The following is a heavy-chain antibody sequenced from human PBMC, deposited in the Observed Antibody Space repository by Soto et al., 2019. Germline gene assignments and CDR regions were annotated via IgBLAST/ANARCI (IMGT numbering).Heavy chain of an antibody. CDR2: ISWNSGSI. CDR3: AKGVNYYIDWFDP. Sequence: PGGSLRLSCAASGFTFNEFAMHWVRQVPGKGLGWVSGISWNSGSIGYADSVKGRFTISRDNAKNSLYLQMNSLRAEDTAFYYCAKGVNYYIDWFDPWGQGTLVTVSS. V-gene: IGHV3-9*01. CDR1: GFTFNEFA. D-gene: IGHD3-10*01. J-gene: IGHJ5*02.